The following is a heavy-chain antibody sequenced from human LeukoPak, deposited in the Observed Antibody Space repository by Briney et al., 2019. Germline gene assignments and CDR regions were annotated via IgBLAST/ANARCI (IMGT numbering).Heavy chain of an antibody. Sequence: SETLSLTCVVSSAFVSRFHWIWIRHLPGKGREWIGCLSYTGKTDYNPSLTSGFTIPFNASRNQVSLILRSVTPADRALYYGSEGFFEAFAHSGEGTPVTVSS. D-gene: IGHD3-9*01. CDR3: SEGFFEAFAH. J-gene: IGHJ4*02. CDR1: SAFVSRFH. V-gene: IGHV4-59*02. CDR2: LSYTGKT.